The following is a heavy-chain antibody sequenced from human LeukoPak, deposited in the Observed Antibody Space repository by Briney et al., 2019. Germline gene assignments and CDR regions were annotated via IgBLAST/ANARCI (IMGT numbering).Heavy chain of an antibody. CDR1: GGTFNTYA. D-gene: IGHD5-18*01. Sequence: ASVKVSCKASGGTFNTYAITWVRQAPGQGLEWMGRIIPILDAADSAQKFQGRLTISADKSTSTVYMELSSLRSEDTAIYFCARFPVRGYTYGSVIHHMDVWGQGTTVTVSS. J-gene: IGHJ6*02. CDR3: ARFPVRGYTYGSVIHHMDV. CDR2: IIPILDAA. V-gene: IGHV1-69*04.